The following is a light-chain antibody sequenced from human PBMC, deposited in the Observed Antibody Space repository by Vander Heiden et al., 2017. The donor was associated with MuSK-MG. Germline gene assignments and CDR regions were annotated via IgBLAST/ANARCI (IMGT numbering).Light chain of an antibody. V-gene: IGLV2-14*01. CDR3: SSYTSSSRV. CDR1: SRDVGGYNY. CDR2: DVS. Sequence: SALTQPASVSGSPGQSITISCTGTSRDVGGYNYVSWYQQHPGNAPELMIYDVSNRPSGVSNRFSGSESGNTASLTISGLQAEDEADYYCSSYTSSSRVFGGGTKLTVL. J-gene: IGLJ3*02.